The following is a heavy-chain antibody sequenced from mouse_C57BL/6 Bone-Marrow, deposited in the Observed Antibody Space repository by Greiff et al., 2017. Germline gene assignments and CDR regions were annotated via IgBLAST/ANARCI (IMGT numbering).Heavy chain of an antibody. J-gene: IGHJ4*01. Sequence: EVPVVESGAELVRPGASVKLSCTASGFNIKDDYMHWVKQRPEQGLEWIGWIDPENGDTEYASQFQGKATITADTSSNTAYLQLSSLTSEDTAVYYCTTHAMDYWGQGTSVTVSS. V-gene: IGHV14-4*01. CDR2: IDPENGDT. CDR1: GFNIKDDY. CDR3: TTHAMDY.